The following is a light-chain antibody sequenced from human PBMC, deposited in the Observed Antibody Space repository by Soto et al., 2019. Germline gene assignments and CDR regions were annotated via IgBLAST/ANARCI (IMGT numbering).Light chain of an antibody. CDR2: DVS. CDR1: SSDVGGYNY. J-gene: IGLJ1*01. Sequence: QSVMTRPASVSRYPGQSITISNTKTSSDVGGYNYVSWYQHHPGKAPKLMIFDVSNRPSGVSNRFSGSKSGNTASLTISGLQPEDEADYYCSSYTTSNTRQIVFGTGTKVTVL. CDR3: SSYTTSNTRQIV. V-gene: IGLV2-14*03.